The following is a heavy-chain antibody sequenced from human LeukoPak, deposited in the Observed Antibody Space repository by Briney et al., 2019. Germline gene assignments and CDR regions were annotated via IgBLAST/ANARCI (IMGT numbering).Heavy chain of an antibody. V-gene: IGHV4-4*07. CDR1: GGSISSYY. Sequence: SETLSLTCTVSGGSISSYYWSWIRQPAGKGLEWIGRIYTSGSTNYNPSLKSRVTISVDTSKNQFSLKLSSVTAADTAVYYCARMDRGSGYSYGFDAFDIWGQGTMVTVSS. J-gene: IGHJ3*02. D-gene: IGHD5-18*01. CDR3: ARMDRGSGYSYGFDAFDI. CDR2: IYTSGST.